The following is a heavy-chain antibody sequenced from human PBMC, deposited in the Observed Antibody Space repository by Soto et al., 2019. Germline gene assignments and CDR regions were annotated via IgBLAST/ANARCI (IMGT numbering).Heavy chain of an antibody. V-gene: IGHV3-74*01. CDR3: VRGDGDYYEGTGYLGRH. CDR2: IKNDGSGT. Sequence: EVQLVESGGGLVQPGGSLRLSCAASGFTFSTYWMHWVRQAPGKGLVWVARIKNDGSGTYYVDSVEGRFTISRDNAKNTLYLQMNSLRAEDTAVSYCVRGDGDYYEGTGYLGRHWGQGTLVTVSS. CDR1: GFTFSTYW. D-gene: IGHD3-22*01. J-gene: IGHJ4*02.